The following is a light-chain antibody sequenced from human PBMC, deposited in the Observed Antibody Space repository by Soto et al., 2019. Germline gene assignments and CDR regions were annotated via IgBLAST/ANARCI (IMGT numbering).Light chain of an antibody. CDR2: WAS. CDR3: QQYYSTPLT. CDR1: QSVLYSSNNKTY. V-gene: IGKV4-1*01. J-gene: IGKJ1*01. Sequence: DIVMTQSPDSLAVSLGERATINCKSSQSVLYSSNNKTYLAWYQQKPGQPPKLLIYWASTRESGVPDRFSGSGSATDFTLTISSLKAEDVAIYYCQQYYSTPLTFGQGTKVEIK.